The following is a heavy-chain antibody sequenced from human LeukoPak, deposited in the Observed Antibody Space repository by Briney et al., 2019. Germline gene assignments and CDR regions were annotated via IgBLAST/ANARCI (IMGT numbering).Heavy chain of an antibody. Sequence: SETLSLTCSVSGDSINSYYWSWIRQPPGKGLEWIGYIYYSGSTNYNPSPKSRLTISVDTSKNQFSLKLTSVTTADTAVYYCARLTKRNDAFTIWGQGTMVTVSS. J-gene: IGHJ3*02. CDR2: IYYSGST. V-gene: IGHV4-59*01. CDR1: GDSINSYY. D-gene: IGHD1-14*01. CDR3: ARLTKRNDAFTI.